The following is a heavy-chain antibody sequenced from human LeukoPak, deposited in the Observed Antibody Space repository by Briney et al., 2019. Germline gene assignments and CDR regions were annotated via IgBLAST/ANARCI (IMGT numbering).Heavy chain of an antibody. CDR2: IWYDGSNK. Sequence: GGSLRLSCAASGFTFSSYGMHWVRQAPGKGLERVAVIWYDGSNKYYADSVKGRFTISRDNSKNTLYLQMNSLRAEDTAVYYCARDVGELWFGELLFLDYWGQGTLVTVSS. J-gene: IGHJ4*02. V-gene: IGHV3-33*01. CDR1: GFTFSSYG. CDR3: ARDVGELWFGELLFLDY. D-gene: IGHD3-10*01.